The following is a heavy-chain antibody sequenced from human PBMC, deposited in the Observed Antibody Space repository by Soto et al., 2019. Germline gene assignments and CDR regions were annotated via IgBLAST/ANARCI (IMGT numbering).Heavy chain of an antibody. CDR1: GFTVSSSY. J-gene: IGHJ4*02. Sequence: GGSLRLSCAASGFTVSSSYMIWVSQAPGKGLEWVSILYSAGTTYYADSVTGRFTISRDNSKNTLYLQMNSLRAEDTAVYYCAKDYVGATASQSLYFDYWGQGTLVTVSS. V-gene: IGHV3-66*01. CDR2: LYSAGTT. CDR3: AKDYVGATASQSLYFDY. D-gene: IGHD1-26*01.